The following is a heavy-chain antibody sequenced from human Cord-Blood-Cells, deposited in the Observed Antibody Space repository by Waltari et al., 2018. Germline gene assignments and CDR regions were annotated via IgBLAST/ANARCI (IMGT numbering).Heavy chain of an antibody. V-gene: IGHV4-34*01. CDR3: ARYGASMDV. CDR1: GGSFRGYY. J-gene: IGHJ6*04. CDR2: INHSGST. D-gene: IGHD3-10*01. Sequence: QVQLQQWGAGLLKPSATLSLTCAVYGGSFRGYYWSWIRPPPGKGLELIGEINHSGSTNYNPSLKSRVTISVDTSKNQFSLKLSSVAAADTAVYYCARYGASMDVWGKGTTVTVSS.